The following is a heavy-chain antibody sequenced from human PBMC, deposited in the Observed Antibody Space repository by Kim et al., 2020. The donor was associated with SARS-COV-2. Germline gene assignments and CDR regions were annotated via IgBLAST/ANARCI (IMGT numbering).Heavy chain of an antibody. Sequence: GGSLILSCAASGFTFSSYGMHWVRQAPGKGLEWVAVISYDGSNKYYADSVKGRFTISRDNSKNTLYLQMNSLRAEDTAVYYCARDGIGTMVRGVIISNYFDYWGQGTLVTVSS. D-gene: IGHD3-10*01. J-gene: IGHJ4*02. CDR2: ISYDGSNK. CDR3: ARDGIGTMVRGVIISNYFDY. CDR1: GFTFSSYG. V-gene: IGHV3-33*05.